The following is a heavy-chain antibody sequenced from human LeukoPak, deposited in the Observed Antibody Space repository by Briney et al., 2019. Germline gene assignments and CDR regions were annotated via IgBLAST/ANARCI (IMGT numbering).Heavy chain of an antibody. CDR3: ARDPDY. Sequence: GGSLRLSCAASGFTLSSYWMHWIRQAPGKGLVWVSNINSDGSSTNYADSVKGRFTISRDNAKNTVYLQMNSLRADDTAVYYCARDPDYWGQGTLVTVSS. V-gene: IGHV3-74*01. CDR2: INSDGSST. J-gene: IGHJ4*02. CDR1: GFTLSSYW.